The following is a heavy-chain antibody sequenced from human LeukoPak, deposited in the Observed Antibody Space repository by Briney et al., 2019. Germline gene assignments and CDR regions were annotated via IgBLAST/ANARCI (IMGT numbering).Heavy chain of an antibody. J-gene: IGHJ4*02. Sequence: ASVKVSCKASGYTFTSYGISWVRQAPGQGLEWMGWISAYNGNTNYAQKLQGRVTMTTGTSTSTAYTELRSLRSDDTAGYYCARVVEMATIMYYFDYWGQGTLVTVSS. D-gene: IGHD5-24*01. CDR2: ISAYNGNT. CDR1: GYTFTSYG. CDR3: ARVVEMATIMYYFDY. V-gene: IGHV1-18*01.